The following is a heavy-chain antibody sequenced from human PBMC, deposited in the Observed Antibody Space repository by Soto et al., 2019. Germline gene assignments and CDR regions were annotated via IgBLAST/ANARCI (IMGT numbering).Heavy chain of an antibody. CDR3: AQTLGLAVTGPGRFDL. Sequence: QVQLVQSGAAVKKPGSSVKVSCKASGGTFSTYAISWVRQAPGQGLEWMGGIIPIFGTPNYAQKFQGRVTITADESTSTAYMELSRLTSEDTAIYYCAQTLGLAVTGPGRFDLWGRGTLVTVSS. V-gene: IGHV1-69*12. D-gene: IGHD6-19*01. J-gene: IGHJ2*01. CDR2: IIPIFGTP. CDR1: GGTFSTYA.